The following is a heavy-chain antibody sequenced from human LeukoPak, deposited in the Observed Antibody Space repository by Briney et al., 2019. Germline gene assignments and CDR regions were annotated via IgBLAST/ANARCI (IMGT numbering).Heavy chain of an antibody. CDR3: ARGQPPLVVPAATPIRRFDY. J-gene: IGHJ4*02. D-gene: IGHD2-2*01. CDR2: IYYSGST. CDR1: GGSISSGGYY. V-gene: IGHV4-31*03. Sequence: SQTLSLTCTVSGGSISSGGYYWSWIRQHPGKGLEWIGYIYYSGSTYYNPSLKSRVTISVDTSKNQFSLKLSSVTAADTAVYYCARGQPPLVVPAATPIRRFDYWGQGTLVTVSS.